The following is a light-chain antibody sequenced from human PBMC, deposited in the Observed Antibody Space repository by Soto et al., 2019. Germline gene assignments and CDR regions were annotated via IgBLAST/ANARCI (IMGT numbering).Light chain of an antibody. J-gene: IGKJ4*01. V-gene: IGKV3-15*01. Sequence: DIVLTRSPVTVSVSPGERATLSCRASQSVSTKLAWYQHKLGQAPRLLIYGASTRVTGIAARFSGSGSGTDFTLTINYLKSEDSGTYYCQHYNNGHPPVTFGGGTKVEI. CDR1: QSVSTK. CDR2: GAS. CDR3: QHYNNGHPPVT.